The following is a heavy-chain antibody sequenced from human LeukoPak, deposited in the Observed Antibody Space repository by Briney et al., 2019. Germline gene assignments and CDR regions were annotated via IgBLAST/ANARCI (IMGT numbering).Heavy chain of an antibody. D-gene: IGHD3-22*01. CDR1: GGSISSYY. CDR2: IYYSGST. J-gene: IGHJ3*02. CDR3: ARGYSSPYYYDSSGYLAFDI. Sequence: SETLSLTCTVSGGSISSYYWSWIRQPPGKGLEWIGYIYYSGSTNYNPSLKSRVTISVDTSKNQFPLKLSSVTAADTAVYYCARGYSSPYYYDSSGYLAFDIWGQGTMVTVSS. V-gene: IGHV4-59*01.